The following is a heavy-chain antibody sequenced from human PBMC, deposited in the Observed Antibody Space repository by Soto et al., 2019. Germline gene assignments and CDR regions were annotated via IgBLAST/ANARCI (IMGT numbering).Heavy chain of an antibody. CDR1: GDSISSGGYS. CDR3: ARDNRSGYYFDY. Sequence: SETLSLTCDVSGDSISSGGYSWNWIRQPPGKGLEWIGDIYQSGTTDYNPSLKSRVTISVDRSKNQFSLKLSSVTAADTAVYYCARDNRSGYYFDYWGQGTLVTVSS. J-gene: IGHJ4*02. D-gene: IGHD3-22*01. CDR2: IYQSGTT. V-gene: IGHV4-30-2*01.